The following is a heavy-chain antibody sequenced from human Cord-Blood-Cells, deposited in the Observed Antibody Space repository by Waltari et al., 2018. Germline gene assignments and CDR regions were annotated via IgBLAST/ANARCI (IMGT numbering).Heavy chain of an antibody. CDR2: IIPIFGTA. V-gene: IGHV1-69*01. D-gene: IGHD3-10*01. Sequence: QVQLVQSGAEVKKPGSSVKVSCKASGGTFSSYANSWVRQAPGQGLEWMGGIIPIFGTANYAQKFQGRVTITADESTSTAYMELSSLRSEDTAVYYCARDQGGYYYGSGSGTFDYWGQGTLVTVSS. CDR1: GGTFSSYA. J-gene: IGHJ4*02. CDR3: ARDQGGYYYGSGSGTFDY.